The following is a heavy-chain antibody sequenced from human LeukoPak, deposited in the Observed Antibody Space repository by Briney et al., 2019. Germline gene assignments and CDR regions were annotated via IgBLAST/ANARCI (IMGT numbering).Heavy chain of an antibody. CDR3: ARGRLAVAVREAFDI. CDR2: IYTSGST. Sequence: SETLSLTCTVSGGSISSYYWSWIRQPAGKGLEWIGRIYTSGSTTYNPSLKSRVTMSVDTSKNQFSLKLSSVTAADTAVYYCARGRLAVAVREAFDIWGQGTMVTVSS. CDR1: GGSISSYY. D-gene: IGHD6-19*01. J-gene: IGHJ3*02. V-gene: IGHV4-4*07.